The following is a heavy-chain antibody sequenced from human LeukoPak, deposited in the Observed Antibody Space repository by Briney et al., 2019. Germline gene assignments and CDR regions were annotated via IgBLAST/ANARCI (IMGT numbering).Heavy chain of an antibody. Sequence: GGSLRLSCAASGFTFSTYAIHWVRQAPGKGLQWVAFIRYDGSKKTYGDSVKGRFTISRDNSKNTVYLQMNSLRAEETAVYYCAKDYQLPYGGFDSWGQGTLVTVS. CDR3: AKDYQLPYGGFDS. D-gene: IGHD2-2*02. CDR1: GFTFSTYA. V-gene: IGHV3-30*02. J-gene: IGHJ4*02. CDR2: IRYDGSKK.